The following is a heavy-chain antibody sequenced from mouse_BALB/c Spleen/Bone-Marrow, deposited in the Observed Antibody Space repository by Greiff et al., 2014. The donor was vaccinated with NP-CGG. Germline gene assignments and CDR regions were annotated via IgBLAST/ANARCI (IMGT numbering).Heavy chain of an antibody. V-gene: IGHV7-3*02. CDR2: IRNKANGYTT. J-gene: IGHJ2*01. CDR3: ARNKERVFFDY. Sequence: EVKLMESGGGLVQPGGSLRLSCATSGFTFTDYYMNWVRQPPGKALEWLGFIRNKANGYTTEYSASVKGRFTISRDNSQNILYLQMNTLLAEDGSTDYCARNKERVFFDYWGQGTTLTVSS. CDR1: GFTFTDYY.